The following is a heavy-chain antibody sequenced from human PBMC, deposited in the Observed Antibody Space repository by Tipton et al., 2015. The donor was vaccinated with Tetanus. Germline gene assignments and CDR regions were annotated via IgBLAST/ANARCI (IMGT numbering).Heavy chain of an antibody. Sequence: SGFIFSSYGIHWVRQAPGKGLEWVAVSWYDGTDKYYADSVKGRFTISRDNSKNTLYRQMNSLRAEDTAVYYCAREADCSGGSCFSGDFDNWGQGTQVTVSS. J-gene: IGHJ4*02. CDR2: SWYDGTDK. V-gene: IGHV3-33*01. CDR1: GFIFSSYG. D-gene: IGHD2-15*01. CDR3: AREADCSGGSCFSGDFDN.